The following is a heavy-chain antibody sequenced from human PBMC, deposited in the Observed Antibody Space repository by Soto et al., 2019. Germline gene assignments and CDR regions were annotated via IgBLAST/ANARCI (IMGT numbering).Heavy chain of an antibody. Sequence: EVQLLESGGGLVQPGGSLRLSCAASGFTFSSYAMSWVRQAPGKGLEWVSAISGSGGSTYYADSVKGRFTISRDNSKNTVYLQMNSLRAEDTGVYYCARRSSGWYFDYWGQGTLVTVSS. CDR3: ARRSSGWYFDY. J-gene: IGHJ4*02. V-gene: IGHV3-23*01. D-gene: IGHD6-19*01. CDR2: ISGSGGST. CDR1: GFTFSSYA.